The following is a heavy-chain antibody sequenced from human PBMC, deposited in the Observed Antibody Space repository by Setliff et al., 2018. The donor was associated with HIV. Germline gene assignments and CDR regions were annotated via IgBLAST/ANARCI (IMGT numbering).Heavy chain of an antibody. CDR3: ATCRHRPSNWFDP. CDR2: VYNSGIT. V-gene: IGHV4-38-2*01. Sequence: SETLSLTCGVSGYSMSSGYFWGWIRQPPGKGLEWIGSVYNSGITFKNPSLKSRVTISVDRSGNQFSLMLTSVTAADTAVYYCATCRHRPSNWFDPWGQGTVVTVSS. CDR1: GYSMSSGYF. J-gene: IGHJ5*02.